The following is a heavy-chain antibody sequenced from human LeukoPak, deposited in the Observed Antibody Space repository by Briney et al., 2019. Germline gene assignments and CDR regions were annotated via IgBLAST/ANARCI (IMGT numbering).Heavy chain of an antibody. D-gene: IGHD6-6*01. CDR3: TTSGQLVLYYYGMDV. CDR1: GFTFGNAW. Sequence: SGGSLRLSCAASGFTFGNAWMSWVRQAPGKGLEWVGRIKSKTDGGTTDYAAPVKGRFTISRDDSKNTLYLQMNSLKTEDTAVYYCTTSGQLVLYYYGMDVWGQGTTVTVSS. CDR2: IKSKTDGGTT. V-gene: IGHV3-15*01. J-gene: IGHJ6*02.